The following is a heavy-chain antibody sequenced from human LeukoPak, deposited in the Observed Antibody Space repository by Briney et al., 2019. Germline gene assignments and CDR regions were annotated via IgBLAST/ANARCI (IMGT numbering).Heavy chain of an antibody. J-gene: IGHJ5*02. CDR3: TRELESYYYDIS. Sequence: PGGSLRLSCAASGFTFSGSAMHWVRQASGKGLEWVGRIRSKANSYATAYAASVKGRFTISRDDSKNTAYLQMNSLKTEDTAVYYCTRELESYYYDISWGQGTLVTVSS. CDR2: IRSKANSYAT. V-gene: IGHV3-73*01. D-gene: IGHD3-22*01. CDR1: GFTFSGSA.